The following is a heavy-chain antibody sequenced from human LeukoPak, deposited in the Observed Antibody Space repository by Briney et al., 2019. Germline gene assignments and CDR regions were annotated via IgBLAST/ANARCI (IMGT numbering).Heavy chain of an antibody. D-gene: IGHD3-22*01. CDR2: IYYSGST. Sequence: SENLSLTCTVSGGSISSYYWSWIRQPPGKGLEWIGYIYYSGSTNYNSSLKSRVTISVDTSKNQFSLKLSSVTAADTAVYYCARTDADLSRYYDSSGKTRQAFDIWGQGTMVTVSS. V-gene: IGHV4-59*01. CDR3: ARTDADLSRYYDSSGKTRQAFDI. CDR1: GGSISSYY. J-gene: IGHJ3*02.